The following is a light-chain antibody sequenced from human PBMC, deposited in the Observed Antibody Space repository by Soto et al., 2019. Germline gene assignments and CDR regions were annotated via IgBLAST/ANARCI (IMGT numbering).Light chain of an antibody. Sequence: QSALTQPASVSGSPGQSITISCTGTSSDVGGYNYVSWYQQHPGKAPKLMIYDVSNRPSGVSNRFSGSKSGNTASLTISGLQAEDEADYYCSSYTSGSTRAVVFGGGTKLTVL. CDR1: SSDVGGYNY. CDR3: SSYTSGSTRAVV. CDR2: DVS. V-gene: IGLV2-14*01. J-gene: IGLJ2*01.